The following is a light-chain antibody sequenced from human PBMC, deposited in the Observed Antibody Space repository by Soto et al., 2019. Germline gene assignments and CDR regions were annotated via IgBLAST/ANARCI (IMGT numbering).Light chain of an antibody. Sequence: DIQMTQSPSSLSASVGDRVTITCRSSQDISDYLTWYHQRPGNAPKVLVYGASSLQSGVPSMFSGSGVGTDFTLTITDLQPEDFGIYFCQQSYSNVITFGQGTRLEI. J-gene: IGKJ5*01. CDR2: GAS. CDR3: QQSYSNVIT. CDR1: QDISDY. V-gene: IGKV1-39*01.